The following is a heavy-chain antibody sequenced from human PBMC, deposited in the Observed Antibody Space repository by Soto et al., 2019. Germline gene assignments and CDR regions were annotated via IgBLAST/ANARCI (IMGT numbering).Heavy chain of an antibody. Sequence: GGSLRLSCAASGFTFSSYAMSWVRQAPGKGLEWVSAISGSGGSTYYADSVKGRFTISRDNSKNTLYLQMNSLRAEDTAVYYCAKDPAASYYDFWSGLSSPPPQSWFDPWGQGTLVTVSS. CDR3: AKDPAASYYDFWSGLSSPPPQSWFDP. J-gene: IGHJ5*02. V-gene: IGHV3-23*01. CDR2: ISGSGGST. D-gene: IGHD3-3*01. CDR1: GFTFSSYA.